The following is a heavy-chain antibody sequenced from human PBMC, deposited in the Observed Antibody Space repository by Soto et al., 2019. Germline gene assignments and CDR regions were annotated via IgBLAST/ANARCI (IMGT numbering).Heavy chain of an antibody. D-gene: IGHD3-22*01. CDR2: IYWDDDK. CDR1: GFSLSTYGVG. Sequence: QITLKESGPTLVKPTQTLTLTCTFSGFSLSTYGVGVGWIRQPPGKALEWLALIYWDDDKRYSPSLKSRLTITMYTSKNPGILTMTNMDPVDTATYYCAHTYAVRYGVSNYDSSGHHSESFQYWGQGTLVTVSS. CDR3: AHTYAVRYGVSNYDSSGHHSESFQY. J-gene: IGHJ1*01. V-gene: IGHV2-5*02.